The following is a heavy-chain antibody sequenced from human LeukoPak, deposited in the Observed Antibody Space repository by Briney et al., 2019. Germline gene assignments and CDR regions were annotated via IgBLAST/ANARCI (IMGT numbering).Heavy chain of an antibody. CDR1: GFTVSSNY. CDR2: IYSGGST. Sequence: PGGSLRLSCAASGFTVSSNYMSWVRQAPGKGLEWVSVIYSGGSTYYADSVKGRFTISRDNSKNTLYLQMNSLRAEDTVVYYCARRSRRLGDAFDIWGQGTMVTVSS. D-gene: IGHD3-10*01. CDR3: ARRSRRLGDAFDI. J-gene: IGHJ3*02. V-gene: IGHV3-53*01.